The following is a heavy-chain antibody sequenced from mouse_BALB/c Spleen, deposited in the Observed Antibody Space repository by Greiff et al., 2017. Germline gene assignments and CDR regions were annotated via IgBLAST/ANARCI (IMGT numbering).Heavy chain of an antibody. CDR2: IRNKANGYTT. J-gene: IGHJ4*01. CDR1: GFTFTDYY. D-gene: IGHD1-1*01. Sequence: EVQRVESGGGLVQPGGSLRLSCATSGFTFTDYYMSWVRQPPGKALEWLGFIRNKANGYTTEYSASVKGRFTISRDNSQSILYLQMNTLRAEDSATYYCARGITTVAPYAMDYWGQGTSVTVSS. V-gene: IGHV7-3*02. CDR3: ARGITTVAPYAMDY.